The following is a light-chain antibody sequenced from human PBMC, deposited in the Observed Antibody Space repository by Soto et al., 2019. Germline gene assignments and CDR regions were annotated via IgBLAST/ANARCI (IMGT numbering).Light chain of an antibody. J-gene: IGLJ1*01. CDR2: DDS. CDR3: QVWDSNIDHYV. CDR1: NIGSKS. V-gene: IGLV3-21*02. Sequence: SYELTQPPSVSVAPGQTARITCWGNNIGSKSVHWYQQKPDQAPVLVVYDDSDRPSGIPERFSGSNSGNTATLTISGVEAGDEADYYCQVWDSNIDHYVFGTGTKVTVL.